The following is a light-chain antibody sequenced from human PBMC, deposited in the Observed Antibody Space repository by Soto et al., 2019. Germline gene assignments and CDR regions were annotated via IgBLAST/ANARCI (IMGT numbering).Light chain of an antibody. CDR2: WAS. Sequence: DIVMTQSPDSLSVSLGERATINCKSSQSVLYSSKNKNYLAWYQQKPGQSPKLLIYWASTRESGVPDRFSGSGSGTDFTLTISSLQAEDVAVYYCQQYYTPPLLTFGGGTKVEIK. CDR3: QQYYTPPLLT. CDR1: QSVLYSSKNKNY. J-gene: IGKJ4*01. V-gene: IGKV4-1*01.